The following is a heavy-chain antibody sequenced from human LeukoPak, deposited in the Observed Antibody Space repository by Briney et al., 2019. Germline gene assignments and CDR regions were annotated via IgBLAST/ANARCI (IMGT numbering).Heavy chain of an antibody. CDR2: ISGSGGST. D-gene: IGHD2/OR15-2a*01. J-gene: IGHJ5*02. Sequence: GGSLRLSCAAPGFTFSSYAMSWVRKAPGKGLEWVSAISGSGGSTYYADSVKGRFTISRDNSKNTLYLQMNSLRAEDTAVYYCAKPRRINWFDPWGQGTLVTVSS. V-gene: IGHV3-23*01. CDR3: AKPRRINWFDP. CDR1: GFTFSSYA.